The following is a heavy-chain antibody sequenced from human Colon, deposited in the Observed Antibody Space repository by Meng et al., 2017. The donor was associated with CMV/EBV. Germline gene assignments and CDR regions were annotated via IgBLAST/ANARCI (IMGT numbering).Heavy chain of an antibody. J-gene: IGHJ6*02. CDR2: INPHSAGT. V-gene: IGHV1-2*02. D-gene: IGHD6-13*01. CDR3: ARDSIASGGKVGVMDV. CDR1: GYMFSDHH. Sequence: ASVKVSCKASGYMFSDHHLHWVRQAPGQGLEWLGWINPHSAGTIYAKKFQGRVTMTRDTSIDTAYMDLRSLTSDDSAIYYCARDSIASGGKVGVMDVWGQGTTVPSP.